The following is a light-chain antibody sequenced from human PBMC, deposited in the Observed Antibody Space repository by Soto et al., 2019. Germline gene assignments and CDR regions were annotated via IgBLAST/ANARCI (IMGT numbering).Light chain of an antibody. Sequence: QSVLTQPPSVSGAPGQRVATSCIGTSSNIGAHYDVHWYQQLPGTAPKLLIYGNKNRPAGVPDRFSGSKSGTSASLAITGVQAEDEADYYCQSYDFSLTGVVFGGGTKLTVL. CDR3: QSYDFSLTGVV. CDR1: SSNIGAHYD. CDR2: GNK. V-gene: IGLV1-40*01. J-gene: IGLJ2*01.